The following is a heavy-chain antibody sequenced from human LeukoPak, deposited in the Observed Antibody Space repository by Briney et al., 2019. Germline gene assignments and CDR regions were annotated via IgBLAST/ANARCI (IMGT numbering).Heavy chain of an antibody. CDR3: AKKFTGTTVISGDYFDY. D-gene: IGHD4-17*01. Sequence: GGSLRLSCAASGFTFSSYAMHWVRQAPGKGLEWVAVMSSDGSKKYYADSVKGRFAISRDNSKNTLYLQMNSLRAEDTAVYYCAKKFTGTTVISGDYFDYWGQGTLVTVSS. V-gene: IGHV3-30-3*02. J-gene: IGHJ4*02. CDR2: MSSDGSKK. CDR1: GFTFSSYA.